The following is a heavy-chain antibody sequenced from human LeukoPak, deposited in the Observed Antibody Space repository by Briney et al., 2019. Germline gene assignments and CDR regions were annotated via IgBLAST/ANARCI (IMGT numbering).Heavy chain of an antibody. CDR1: GGSISSYY. CDR2: IYTSGST. Sequence: SETLSLTCTVSGGSISSYYWSWIRQPAGKGLEWIGRIYTSGSTNYNPSLKSRVTMSVDASKNQFSLKLSSVTAADTAVYYCARLYYYDSSGYRRFFDYWGQGTLVTVSS. J-gene: IGHJ4*02. V-gene: IGHV4-4*07. CDR3: ARLYYYDSSGYRRFFDY. D-gene: IGHD3-22*01.